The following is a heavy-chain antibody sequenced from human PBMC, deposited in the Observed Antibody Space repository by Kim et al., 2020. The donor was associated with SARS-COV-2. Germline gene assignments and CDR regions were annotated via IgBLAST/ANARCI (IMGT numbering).Heavy chain of an antibody. Sequence: ASVKVSCKASGYTFTSYYMHWVRQAPGQGLEWMGIINPSGGSTSYAQKFQGRVTMTRDTSTSTVYMELSSLRSEDTAVYYCARGTHTAMVPLNYYYYYGMDVWGQGTTVTVSS. CDR3: ARGTHTAMVPLNYYYYYGMDV. CDR2: INPSGGST. D-gene: IGHD5-18*01. CDR1: GYTFTSYY. V-gene: IGHV1-46*01. J-gene: IGHJ6*02.